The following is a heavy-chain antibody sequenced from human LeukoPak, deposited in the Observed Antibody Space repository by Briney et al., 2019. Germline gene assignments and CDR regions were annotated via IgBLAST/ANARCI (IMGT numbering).Heavy chain of an antibody. CDR1: GGSFSGYY. V-gene: IGHV4-34*01. J-gene: IGHJ4*02. CDR3: ARQPGYYGLDY. Sequence: SETLSLTCAVYGGSFSGYYWSWIRQPPGKGLEWIGEINHSGSTNYNPSLKSRVTISVDTSKNQFSLKLSSVTAADTAVYYCARQPGYYGLDYWGQGTLVTVSS. CDR2: INHSGST. D-gene: IGHD3-10*01.